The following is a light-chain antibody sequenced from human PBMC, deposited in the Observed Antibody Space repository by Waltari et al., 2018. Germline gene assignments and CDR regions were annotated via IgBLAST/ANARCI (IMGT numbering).Light chain of an antibody. J-gene: IGKJ4*01. CDR2: GAS. Sequence: IVLTQSPDTLSLSPGERATLSCRASQAIGHNFLVWYHQKPGQAPRLLIHGASRRATGVPDRFIGSGSGTDFALTISRLEVEDFAVYYCEQYDGSVLTFGGGTKLGIK. CDR3: EQYDGSVLT. CDR1: QAIGHNF. V-gene: IGKV3-20*01.